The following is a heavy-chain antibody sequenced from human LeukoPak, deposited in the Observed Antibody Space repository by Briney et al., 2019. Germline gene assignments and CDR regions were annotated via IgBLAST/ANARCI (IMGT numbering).Heavy chain of an antibody. CDR2: IYHSGST. CDR1: GGSISSSNW. Sequence: SETLSLTSAVSGGSISSSNWWSWVRQPPGKGLEWIGEIYHSGSTNYNPSLKSRVTISVDKSKNQLSLKLSSVTAADTAVYYCARAGAAAGPFDYWGQGTLVTVSS. CDR3: ARAGAAAGPFDY. D-gene: IGHD6-13*01. J-gene: IGHJ4*02. V-gene: IGHV4-4*02.